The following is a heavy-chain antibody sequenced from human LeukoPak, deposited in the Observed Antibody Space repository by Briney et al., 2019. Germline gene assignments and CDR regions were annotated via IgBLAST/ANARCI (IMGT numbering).Heavy chain of an antibody. V-gene: IGHV3-23*01. Sequence: PGGSLRLSCAASGFTFSSYAMSCVRQAPGKGLEWVSAISGSGGSTYYADSVKGRFTISRDNSKNTLYLQMNSLRAEDTAVYYCAKHYYGSGSYYDAFDIWGQGTMVTVSS. CDR1: GFTFSSYA. CDR2: ISGSGGST. D-gene: IGHD3-10*01. J-gene: IGHJ3*02. CDR3: AKHYYGSGSYYDAFDI.